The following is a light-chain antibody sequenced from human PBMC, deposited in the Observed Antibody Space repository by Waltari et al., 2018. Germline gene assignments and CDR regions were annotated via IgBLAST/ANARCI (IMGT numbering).Light chain of an antibody. CDR3: QQANSFPIT. V-gene: IGKV1-12*01. CDR2: ATS. J-gene: IGKJ3*01. Sequence: DIQMTQSQSSVSASVGDRVTMTCRASQDIRNWLAWYQQKPGKAPNLLIYATSSLQTGVPSRFSGSGSGTEFTLTISSLQPEDFATYYCQQANSFPITFGPGTKVDFK. CDR1: QDIRNW.